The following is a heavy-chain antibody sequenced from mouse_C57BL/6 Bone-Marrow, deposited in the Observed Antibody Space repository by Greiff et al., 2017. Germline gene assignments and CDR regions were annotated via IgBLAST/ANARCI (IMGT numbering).Heavy chain of an antibody. V-gene: IGHV1-81*01. D-gene: IGHD2-4*01. CDR2: IYPRSGNT. CDR3: ARRLRRDYAMDY. Sequence: QVQLQQSGAELARPGASVKLSCKASGYTFTSYGISWVKQRTGQGLEWIGEIYPRSGNTYYNEKFKGKATLTADKSSSTAYMGLRSLTSDDSAVYFCARRLRRDYAMDYWGQGTSVTVSS. J-gene: IGHJ4*01. CDR1: GYTFTSYG.